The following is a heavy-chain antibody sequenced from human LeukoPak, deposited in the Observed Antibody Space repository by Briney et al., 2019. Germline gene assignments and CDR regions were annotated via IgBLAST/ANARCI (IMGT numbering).Heavy chain of an antibody. Sequence: SETLSLTCTVSGGSISSGGYYWSWIRQHPGKGLEWVGYIYYSGSAYYNPSLKSRVTISVDTSENQFSLKLSSVTAADTAVYYCARVNYGSATKEDYWGQGTLVTVSS. CDR3: ARVNYGSATKEDY. V-gene: IGHV4-31*03. D-gene: IGHD3-10*01. CDR1: GGSISSGGYY. J-gene: IGHJ4*02. CDR2: IYYSGSA.